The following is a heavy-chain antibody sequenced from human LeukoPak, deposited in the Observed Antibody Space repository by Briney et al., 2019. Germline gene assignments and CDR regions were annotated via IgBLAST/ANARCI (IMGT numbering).Heavy chain of an antibody. Sequence: GSVKVSCKASGYNFPGYYIHWLRQAPGQGLEWMGWINPGSGATDYAPEFRGRVTMTRATSVTTVFIELSRLTFDDTAMYFCAKVGDNSDWVWDIWGQGTMVTVSS. J-gene: IGHJ3*02. CDR2: INPGSGAT. D-gene: IGHD4-17*01. CDR1: GYNFPGYY. CDR3: AKVGDNSDWVWDI. V-gene: IGHV1-2*02.